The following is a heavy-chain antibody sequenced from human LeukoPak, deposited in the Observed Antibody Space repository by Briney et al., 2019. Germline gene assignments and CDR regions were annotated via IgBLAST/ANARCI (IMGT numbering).Heavy chain of an antibody. V-gene: IGHV4-59*01. J-gene: IGHJ5*02. D-gene: IGHD6-19*01. Sequence: SETLSLTCTVSGGSISPYYWSWIRQPPGKGLEWIGYICYSGSTNYNPSLKSRVTISVDTSKNQFSLKLSSVTAADTAVYYCAREIAVAVFDPWGQGTLVTVSS. CDR1: GGSISPYY. CDR3: AREIAVAVFDP. CDR2: ICYSGST.